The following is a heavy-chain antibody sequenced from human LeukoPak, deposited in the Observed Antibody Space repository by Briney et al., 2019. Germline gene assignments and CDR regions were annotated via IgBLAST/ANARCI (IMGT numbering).Heavy chain of an antibody. V-gene: IGHV5-51*01. CDR1: GYSFTSYW. CDR2: IYPGDSDT. J-gene: IGHJ3*02. CDR3: ARRVVGTTPSDAFDI. D-gene: IGHD2-15*01. Sequence: GESLKISCKGSGYSFTSYWIGWVRQMPGKGLEWMGIIYPGDSDTRYSPSFQGQVTISADKSISTAYLQWSSLKASDTAMYYCARRVVGTTPSDAFDIWGQGTMVTVSS.